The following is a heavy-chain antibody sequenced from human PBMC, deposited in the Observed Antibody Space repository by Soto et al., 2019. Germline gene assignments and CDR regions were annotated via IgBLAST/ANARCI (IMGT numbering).Heavy chain of an antibody. V-gene: IGHV4-38-2*01. CDR3: AGTTVTTLGASEEVWGSFFGYYYYGMDV. CDR2: IYHSGST. Sequence: SETLSLTCAVSGYSISSGYYWGWIRQPPGKGLEWIGSIYHSGSTYYNPSLKSRVTISVDTSKNQFSLKLSSVTAADTAVYYCAGTTVTTLGASEEVWGSFFGYYYYGMDVWGQGTTVTVSS. D-gene: IGHD4-17*01. CDR1: GYSISSGYY. J-gene: IGHJ6*02.